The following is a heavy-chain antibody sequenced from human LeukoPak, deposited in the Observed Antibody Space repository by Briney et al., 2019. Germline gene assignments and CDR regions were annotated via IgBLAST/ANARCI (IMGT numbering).Heavy chain of an antibody. D-gene: IGHD4-17*01. CDR2: IIPIFGTA. CDR3: ARGGDPISSWFDP. V-gene: IGHV1-69*13. Sequence: ASVRVSCKASGGTFSSYAISWVRQAPGQGLEWMGGIIPIFGTANYAQKFQGRVTITADESTSTAYMELSSLRSEDTAVYYCARGGDPISSWFDPWGQGTLVTVSS. CDR1: GGTFSSYA. J-gene: IGHJ5*02.